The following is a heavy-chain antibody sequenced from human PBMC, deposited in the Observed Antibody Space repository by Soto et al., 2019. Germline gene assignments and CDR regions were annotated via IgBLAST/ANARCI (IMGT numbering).Heavy chain of an antibody. V-gene: IGHV3-72*01. CDR2: IRNKANSYTT. CDR3: VRMARGASYYDY. D-gene: IGHD3-16*01. CDR1: GFTFSDHY. J-gene: IGHJ4*02. Sequence: GGSLRLSCAVSGFTFSDHYIDWVRQAPGKGLEWVGRIRNKANSYTTEYAAPVKGRFTISGDDSENSLYLQMNGLQTEDTAAYYCVRMARGASYYDYWGQGTLVTVSS.